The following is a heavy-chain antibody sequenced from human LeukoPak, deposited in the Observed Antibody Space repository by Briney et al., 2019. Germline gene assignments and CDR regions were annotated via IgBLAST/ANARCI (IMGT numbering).Heavy chain of an antibody. V-gene: IGHV3-11*04. J-gene: IGHJ6*02. CDR2: ISSSGSTI. CDR3: ARLSWNVDTAIGAMDV. Sequence: PGGSLRLSCAASGFTVSSNYMSWVRQAPGKGLEWVSYISSSGSTIYYADSVKGRFTISRDNAKNSLYLQMNSLRAEDTAVYYCARLSWNVDTAIGAMDVWGQGTTVTVSS. D-gene: IGHD5-18*01. CDR1: GFTVSSNY.